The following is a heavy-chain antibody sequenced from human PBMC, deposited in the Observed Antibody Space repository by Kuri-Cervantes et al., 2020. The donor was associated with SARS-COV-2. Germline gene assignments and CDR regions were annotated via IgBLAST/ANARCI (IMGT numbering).Heavy chain of an antibody. CDR1: GSSITSGYY. Sequence: SETLSLTCAVSGSSITSGYYWGWIRQPPGKGLEWIGSIYHSGSTYYNPSLMSRLTISVDTSKNQFSLKLSSVTAADTAVYYCARDGGSGYDWTDYYYDYMDVWGKGTTVTVSS. CDR2: IYHSGST. V-gene: IGHV4-38-2*02. D-gene: IGHD5-12*01. J-gene: IGHJ6*03. CDR3: ARDGGSGYDWTDYYYDYMDV.